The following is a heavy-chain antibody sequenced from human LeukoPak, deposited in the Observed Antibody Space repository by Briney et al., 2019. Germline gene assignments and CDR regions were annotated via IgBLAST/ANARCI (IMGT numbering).Heavy chain of an antibody. CDR2: IYYSGST. J-gene: IGHJ4*02. D-gene: IGHD2-2*02. V-gene: IGHV4-61*01. Sequence: PSETLSLTCTVSGGSVSSGSYYWSWIRQPPGKGLEWNGYIYYSGSTNYNPSLKSRVTISVDTSKNQFSLKLSSVTAADTAVYYCARIPFVVVPAAIDYWGQGTLVTVSS. CDR1: GGSVSSGSYY. CDR3: ARIPFVVVPAAIDY.